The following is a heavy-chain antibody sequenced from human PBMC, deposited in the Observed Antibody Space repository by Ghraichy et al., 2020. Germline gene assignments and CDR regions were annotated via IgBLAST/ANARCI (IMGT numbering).Heavy chain of an antibody. Sequence: SETLSLTCAVYGGSFNDYYWSWIRQPPGKGLEWIEEISHSGSANYSPSLNSRVTISVDTSKNQFSLKVSSVTAADTSIYYCARTASHRPFGWFDPWGQGTLVTVSS. J-gene: IGHJ5*02. V-gene: IGHV4-34*01. CDR2: ISHSGSA. D-gene: IGHD3-16*01. CDR1: GGSFNDYY. CDR3: ARTASHRPFGWFDP.